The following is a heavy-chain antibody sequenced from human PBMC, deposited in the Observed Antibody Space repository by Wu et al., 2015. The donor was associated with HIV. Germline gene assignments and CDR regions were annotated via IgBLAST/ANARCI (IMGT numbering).Heavy chain of an antibody. Sequence: QVQLVQSGAEVKKPGSSVKVSCKASGGTFSSYAISWVRQAPGQGLEWMGGIIPIFGTANYAQKFQGRVTITTDESTSTAYMELSSLRSEDTAVYYCARELRITMGSGGYYYGNGRRGAKGTTVTVSS. CDR2: IIPIFGTA. V-gene: IGHV1-69*05. CDR1: GGTFSSYA. D-gene: IGHD3-10*01. CDR3: ARELRITMGSGGYYYGNGRR. J-gene: IGHJ6*04.